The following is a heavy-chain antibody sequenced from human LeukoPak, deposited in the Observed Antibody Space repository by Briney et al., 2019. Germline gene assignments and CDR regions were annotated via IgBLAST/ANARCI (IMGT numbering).Heavy chain of an antibody. CDR3: AGLLVVPAARRLFYYYYGMDV. Sequence: SVKVSCKASGGTFSSYAISWVRQAPGQGLEWMGGIIPIFGTANYAQKFQGRVTITADESTSTAYMELSSLRSEDTAVYYCAGLLVVPAARRLFYYYYGMDVWGQGTTVTVSS. V-gene: IGHV1-69*13. J-gene: IGHJ6*02. CDR2: IIPIFGTA. D-gene: IGHD2-2*01. CDR1: GGTFSSYA.